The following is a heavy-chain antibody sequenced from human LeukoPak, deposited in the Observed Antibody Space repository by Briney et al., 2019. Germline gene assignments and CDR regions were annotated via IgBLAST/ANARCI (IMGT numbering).Heavy chain of an antibody. Sequence: PGGSLRLSCAASGFTFSSYGMHWVRQAPGKGLEWVAFIRYDGSNKYYADSVKGRFTISRDNSKNTLYLQMNSLRAEDTAVYYCAKDSRLGYCSSTSCPYWYFDLWGRGTLVTVSS. CDR2: IRYDGSNK. J-gene: IGHJ2*01. D-gene: IGHD2-2*01. CDR1: GFTFSSYG. CDR3: AKDSRLGYCSSTSCPYWYFDL. V-gene: IGHV3-30*02.